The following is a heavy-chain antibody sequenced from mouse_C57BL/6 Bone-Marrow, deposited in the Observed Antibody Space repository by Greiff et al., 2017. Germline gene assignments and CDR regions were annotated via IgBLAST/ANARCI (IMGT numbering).Heavy chain of an antibody. CDR3: ARDNLWLRLIFDY. Sequence: EVQVVESGGGLVKPGGSLKLSCAASGFTFSSYAMSWVRQTPEKRLEWVATISDGGSYTYYPDNVKGRFTISRDNAKNNLYLQMSHLKSEDTAMYYCARDNLWLRLIFDYWGQGTTLTVSS. CDR2: ISDGGSYT. V-gene: IGHV5-4*01. CDR1: GFTFSSYA. D-gene: IGHD2-2*01. J-gene: IGHJ2*01.